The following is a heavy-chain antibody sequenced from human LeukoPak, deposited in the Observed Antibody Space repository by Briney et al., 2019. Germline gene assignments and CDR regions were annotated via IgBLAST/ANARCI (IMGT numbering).Heavy chain of an antibody. J-gene: IGHJ4*02. CDR1: GFTFSSYA. CDR3: AKDQGPYSSGWGSYYFDY. V-gene: IGHV3-23*01. Sequence: GGSLRLSCAASGFTFSSYAMSWVRQAPGKGLEWVSAISGSGGSTYYADSVKGRFTISRDNSKNTLYLQMNSLRAEDTAVYYCAKDQGPYSSGWGSYYFDYWGQGTLVTVSS. CDR2: ISGSGGST. D-gene: IGHD6-19*01.